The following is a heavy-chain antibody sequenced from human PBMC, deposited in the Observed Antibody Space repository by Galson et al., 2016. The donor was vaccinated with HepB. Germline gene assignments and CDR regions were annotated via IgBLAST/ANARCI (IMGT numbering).Heavy chain of an antibody. D-gene: IGHD6-13*01. Sequence: SVRLSCAASGFTFSSYSMNWVRQAPGKGLEWVSSISSSSSYIYYADSVKGRFTISRDNAKNSLYLQMDSLRAEDTAVYYCARDKSIGSSWSPYYYYYGMDVWGQGTTVTVSS. J-gene: IGHJ6*02. CDR3: ARDKSIGSSWSPYYYYYGMDV. CDR1: GFTFSSYS. CDR2: ISSSSSYI. V-gene: IGHV3-21*01.